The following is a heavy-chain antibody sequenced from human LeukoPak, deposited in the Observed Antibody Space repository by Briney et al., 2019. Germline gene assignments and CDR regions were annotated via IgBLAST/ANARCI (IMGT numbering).Heavy chain of an antibody. J-gene: IGHJ6*02. Sequence: QTGGSLRLSCVVSGLNFSSNGMHWVRQAPGKGLEWVTVISQDGSFKHYVDSVEGRFTISRDNSKNTLHLQMDSLRAEDTAVYYCVSFLMYCSGGSCYDHGMDVWGQGTTVIVSS. CDR3: VSFLMYCSGGSCYDHGMDV. CDR2: ISQDGSFK. D-gene: IGHD2-15*01. V-gene: IGHV3-30*03. CDR1: GLNFSSNG.